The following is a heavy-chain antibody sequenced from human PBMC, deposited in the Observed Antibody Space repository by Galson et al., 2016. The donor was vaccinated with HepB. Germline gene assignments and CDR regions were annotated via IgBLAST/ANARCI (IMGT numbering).Heavy chain of an antibody. V-gene: IGHV1-18*04. Sequence: SVKVSCKASGYTFISYGISWVRQAPGQGLEWMGWISAHNGNTNYAQKIQGRVTLTTEKSTRIAYMELRSLRPDDTAVYYCARDRRYGDYHRMDVWGKGTTVTVSS. CDR2: ISAHNGNT. J-gene: IGHJ6*04. CDR1: GYTFISYG. CDR3: ARDRRYGDYHRMDV. D-gene: IGHD4-17*01.